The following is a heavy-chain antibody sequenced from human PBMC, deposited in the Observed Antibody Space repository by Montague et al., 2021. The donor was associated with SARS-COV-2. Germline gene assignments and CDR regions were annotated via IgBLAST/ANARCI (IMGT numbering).Heavy chain of an antibody. D-gene: IGHD5-24*01. CDR1: GGSISSSSYY. Sequence: SETLSLTCTVSGGSISSSSYYWGWIRQPPGKGLEWIGSIYYSGSTYYNPSLKSRVTISVDTSKNQFSLKLSSVTAADTAVYYCARGLKSWLQPRGGLGVYYFNDGGQGPLVTVSS. CDR2: IYYSGST. V-gene: IGHV4-39*07. J-gene: IGHJ4*02. CDR3: ARGLKSWLQPRGGLGVYYFND.